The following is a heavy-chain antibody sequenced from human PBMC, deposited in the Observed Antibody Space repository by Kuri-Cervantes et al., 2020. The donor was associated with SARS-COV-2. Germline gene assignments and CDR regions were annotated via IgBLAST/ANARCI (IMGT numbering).Heavy chain of an antibody. D-gene: IGHD1-7*01. CDR3: ASDPKLGLPPA. V-gene: IGHV3-21*01. J-gene: IGHJ5*02. CDR2: ISSSSYI. Sequence: GESLKISCAASGFTFSSYWMNWVRQAPGKGLEWVSSISSSSYIYYADSVKGRFTISRDNAKNSLYLQMNSLRAEDTAVYYCASDPKLGLPPAWGQGTLVTVSS. CDR1: GFTFSSYW.